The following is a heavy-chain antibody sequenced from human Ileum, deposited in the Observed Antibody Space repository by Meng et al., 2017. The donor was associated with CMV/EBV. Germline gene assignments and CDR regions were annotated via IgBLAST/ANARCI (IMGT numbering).Heavy chain of an antibody. V-gene: IGHV3-30-3*01. CDR1: GFTFSSYA. CDR2: ISYDGSNK. Sequence: SLMISCAASGFTFSSYAMHWVRQAPGKGLEWVAVISYDGSNKYYADSVKGRFTISRDNSKNTLYLQMNSLRAEDTAVYYCARDTQFTIFGVVTYYYYGMDVWGQGTTVTVSS. CDR3: ARDTQFTIFGVVTYYYYGMDV. J-gene: IGHJ6*02. D-gene: IGHD3-3*01.